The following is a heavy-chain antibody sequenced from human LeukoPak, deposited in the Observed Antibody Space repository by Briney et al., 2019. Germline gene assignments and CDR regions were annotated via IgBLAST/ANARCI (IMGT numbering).Heavy chain of an antibody. J-gene: IGHJ5*02. CDR2: INPNSGGT. Sequence: ASVQVSCQASGYTFTGYYMHWVRQAPGQGLEWMGWINPNSGGTSYAQKFQGRVTMTRDTSISTAYMELSRLRSDDTAVYYCAREGDTAMFTSWCDPWGQGTLVTVSS. CDR3: AREGDTAMFTSWCDP. V-gene: IGHV1-2*02. D-gene: IGHD5-18*01. CDR1: GYTFTGYY.